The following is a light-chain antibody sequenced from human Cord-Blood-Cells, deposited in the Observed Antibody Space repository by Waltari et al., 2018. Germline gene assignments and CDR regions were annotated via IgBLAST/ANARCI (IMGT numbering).Light chain of an antibody. V-gene: IGLV2-23*01. J-gene: IGLJ1*01. CDR1: SSDVGSYNL. Sequence: QSALTQPASVSGSPGQSITISCTGTSSDVGSYNLVSWYPQHPGKAPKLMIYEDSKRPSGVSNRFSGSKSGNTASLTISGLQAEDEADYYCCSYAGSSTSLYVFGTGTKVTVL. CDR2: EDS. CDR3: CSYAGSSTSLYV.